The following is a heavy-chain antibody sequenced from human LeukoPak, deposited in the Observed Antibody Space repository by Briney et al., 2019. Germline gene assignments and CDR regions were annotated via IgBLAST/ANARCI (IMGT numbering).Heavy chain of an antibody. V-gene: IGHV3-23*01. CDR2: VSGSGDRI. CDR1: GFTFSSSA. CDR3: ARTVKWLSPHFDY. J-gene: IGHJ4*02. D-gene: IGHD3-22*01. Sequence: PGGSLRLSCAASGFTFSSSALSWVRQAPGKGLEWVSAVSGSGDRIDYADSVKGRFTISRDNSKNTLYLQMNSLRTDDTAVYYCARTVKWLSPHFDYWGQGTLVTVSS.